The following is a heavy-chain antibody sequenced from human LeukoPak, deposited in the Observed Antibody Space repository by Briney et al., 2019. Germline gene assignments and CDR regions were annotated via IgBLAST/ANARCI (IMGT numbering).Heavy chain of an antibody. CDR3: ARLVAYCGGDCYPPYYYYYYMDV. J-gene: IGHJ6*03. Sequence: ASVKVSCKASGYTFTGYYMHWVRQAPGQGLEWMGWISAYNGNTNYAQKLQGRVTMTTDTSTSTAYMELRSLRSDDTAVYYCARLVAYCGGDCYPPYYYYYYMDVWGKGTTVTVSS. CDR2: ISAYNGNT. CDR1: GYTFTGYY. D-gene: IGHD2-21*02. V-gene: IGHV1-18*04.